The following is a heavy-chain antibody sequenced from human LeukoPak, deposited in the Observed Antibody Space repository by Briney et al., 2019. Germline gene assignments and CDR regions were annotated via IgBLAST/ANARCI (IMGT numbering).Heavy chain of an antibody. Sequence: ASVKVSCKASGYTFNGFYLHWVRQAPGQGLEGMGWINPNSGGTNYEQKFQGRVTMTRDTSISTAYMELSRLRSDDTAVYYCARWMGTVTTPDYWGQGTLVTVSS. J-gene: IGHJ4*02. CDR3: ARWMGTVTTPDY. D-gene: IGHD4-11*01. V-gene: IGHV1-2*02. CDR1: GYTFNGFY. CDR2: INPNSGGT.